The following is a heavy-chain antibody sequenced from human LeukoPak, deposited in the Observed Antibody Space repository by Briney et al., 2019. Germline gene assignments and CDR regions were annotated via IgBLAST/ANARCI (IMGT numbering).Heavy chain of an antibody. Sequence: GGSLRLSCAASGFTFSSYGMHWVRQAPGKGLEWVAVIWYDGSNKYYADSVKGRFTISRDNSKNTLYLQMNSLRAEDTAVYYCARGGKTQLNGSGHYYYYGMDVWGQGTTVTVSS. CDR3: ARGGKTQLNGSGHYYYYGMDV. CDR2: IWYDGSNK. V-gene: IGHV3-33*01. J-gene: IGHJ6*02. D-gene: IGHD3-10*01. CDR1: GFTFSSYG.